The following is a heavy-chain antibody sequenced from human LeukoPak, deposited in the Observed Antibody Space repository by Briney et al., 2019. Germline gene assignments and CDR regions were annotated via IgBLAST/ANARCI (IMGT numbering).Heavy chain of an antibody. Sequence: GGSLRLSCAASGLTFSSYAMSWVRQAPGKGLEWVSAISGSGVSTYYADSVKGRFTISRDNSKNTLYLQINSLRAEDTAVYYCAKDVRAGVYYYYYYMDVWGKGTTVSV. CDR1: GLTFSSYA. CDR2: ISGSGVST. V-gene: IGHV3-23*01. D-gene: IGHD3-10*01. CDR3: AKDVRAGVYYYYYYMDV. J-gene: IGHJ6*03.